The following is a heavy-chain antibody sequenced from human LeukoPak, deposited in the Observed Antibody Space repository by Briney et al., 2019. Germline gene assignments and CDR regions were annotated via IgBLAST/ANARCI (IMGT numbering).Heavy chain of an antibody. D-gene: IGHD2-21*02. CDR3: ARDYRPTDCSGGDCPYYYFDY. Sequence: ASVKVSCKASGYTFTGYYMHWMRQAPGQGLEWIGWLNPTTGGTYYAQKFQGRVTMTRDTSISTIYVDLSSLTSDDTAVYYCARDYRPTDCSGGDCPYYYFDYWGQGTLVTVSS. CDR1: GYTFTGYY. V-gene: IGHV1-2*02. J-gene: IGHJ4*02. CDR2: LNPTTGGT.